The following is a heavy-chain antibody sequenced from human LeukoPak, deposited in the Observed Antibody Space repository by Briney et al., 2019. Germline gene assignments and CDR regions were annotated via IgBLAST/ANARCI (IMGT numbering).Heavy chain of an antibody. CDR1: GFTFSSYA. V-gene: IGHV3-23*01. J-gene: IGHJ4*02. Sequence: GGSLRLSCAASGFTFSSYAMSWVRQAPGKGLEWVSSISGSGGSTSYADSVKGRFTISRDNSKNTLYLQMNSLRVEDTAVYYCAKGDTTWELPHDYWGQGTLVTVSS. D-gene: IGHD1-26*01. CDR3: AKGDTTWELPHDY. CDR2: ISGSGGST.